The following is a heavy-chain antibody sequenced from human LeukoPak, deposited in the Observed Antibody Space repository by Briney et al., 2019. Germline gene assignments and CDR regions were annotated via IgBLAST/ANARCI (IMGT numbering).Heavy chain of an antibody. CDR2: ISVYNGHT. Sequence: GASVKVSCKASGYTFASYAITWVRQAPGQGLEWMGWISVYNGHTNYAQKFQGRVTMTTDASTSTVYMDLRSLTPDDTAVYYCARGVARWGAMVYFDYWGQGTLVTVSS. D-gene: IGHD5-18*01. CDR3: ARGVARWGAMVYFDY. V-gene: IGHV1-18*01. J-gene: IGHJ4*02. CDR1: GYTFASYA.